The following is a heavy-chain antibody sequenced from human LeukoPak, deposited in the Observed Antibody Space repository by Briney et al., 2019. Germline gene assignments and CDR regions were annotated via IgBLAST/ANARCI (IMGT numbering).Heavy chain of an antibody. J-gene: IGHJ6*03. CDR1: GFTFSDYY. Sequence: GGSLRLSCAASGFTFSDYYMSWIRQAPGKGLEWVSYMSSNGNTIHYADSVKARFTISRDNAKNSLYLQMNSLRAEDTAVYYCARDKEDFSYYYMDVWGKGTTVTVSS. V-gene: IGHV3-11*04. D-gene: IGHD3-3*01. CDR3: ARDKEDFSYYYMDV. CDR2: MSSNGNTI.